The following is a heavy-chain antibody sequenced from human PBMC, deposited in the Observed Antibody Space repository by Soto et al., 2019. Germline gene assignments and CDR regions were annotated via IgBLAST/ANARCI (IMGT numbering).Heavy chain of an antibody. CDR2: IISSGGST. J-gene: IGHJ4*02. CDR3: AKASPYYGDYIFDY. CDR1: GFTFRSYA. V-gene: IGHV3-23*01. D-gene: IGHD4-17*01. Sequence: EVQLLESGGGLVQPGGSLRLSCAASGFTFRSYAMSWVRQAPGKGLDWVSTIISSGGSTYYADSVKGRFTISRDKSKNTLYLQMNSLRVEDTAVYYCAKASPYYGDYIFDYWGQGTLVTVSS.